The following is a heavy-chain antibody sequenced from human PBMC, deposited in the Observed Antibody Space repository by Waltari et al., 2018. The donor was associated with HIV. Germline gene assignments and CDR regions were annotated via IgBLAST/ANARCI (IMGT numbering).Heavy chain of an antibody. Sequence: QVQLQESGPGLVKPSETQSLTCTVSGGSIGGYFWSWIRQPPGKRLEWIGYIYFSGSTTYNPSFKSRVTMSADMSKNQVSLKLSSVTAADTAVYYCARVFGGHSDYWGQGSLVTVSS. CDR3: ARVFGGHSDY. D-gene: IGHD2-15*01. CDR1: GGSIGGYF. J-gene: IGHJ4*02. CDR2: IYFSGST. V-gene: IGHV4-59*01.